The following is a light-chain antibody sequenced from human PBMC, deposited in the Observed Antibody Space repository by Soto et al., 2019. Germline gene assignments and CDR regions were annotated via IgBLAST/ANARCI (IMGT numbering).Light chain of an antibody. J-gene: IGKJ2*01. CDR3: LQHYNKGMYT. CDR2: AAS. CDR1: QGIRND. V-gene: IGKV1-6*01. Sequence: AIQMTQSPSSLSASVGDSVTITCRASQGIRNDLGWYQQKPGKAPKLLIYAASSLQSGVPSRFSGSGSGTDFTLTISSLQPEDFATYYCLQHYNKGMYTFGQGTKLEIK.